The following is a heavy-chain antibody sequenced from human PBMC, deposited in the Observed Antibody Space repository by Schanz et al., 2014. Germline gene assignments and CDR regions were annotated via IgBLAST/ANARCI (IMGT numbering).Heavy chain of an antibody. CDR2: ISTYNGHT. CDR3: ARAPTRMNMFRGVTYCFDY. D-gene: IGHD3-10*01. V-gene: IGHV1-18*04. Sequence: QVQLVQSGAEVKKPGASLKVSCKASGYTFTSYGVSWVRQAPGQGLEWMGWISTYNGHTRYGQKFQDRLSLTTDTDTATAHVELRSLRTDDTAVYYCARAPTRMNMFRGVTYCFDYWGQGTLVTVSS. J-gene: IGHJ4*02. CDR1: GYTFTSYG.